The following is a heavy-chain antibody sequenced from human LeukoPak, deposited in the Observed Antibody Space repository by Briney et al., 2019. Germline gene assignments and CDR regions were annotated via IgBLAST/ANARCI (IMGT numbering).Heavy chain of an antibody. CDR2: ISSSRSYI. J-gene: IGHJ4*02. CDR3: ASQASGYDSPIDH. D-gene: IGHD5-12*01. CDR1: GFTLSSYS. Sequence: KTGGSLTLSCAASGFTLSSYSMNWVRQAPGKGLEWVSSISSSRSYIYYADSVKRRFTISRDNARNSLYLQMNSLRAEDTAVYYCASQASGYDSPIDHWGQGTLVTVSS. V-gene: IGHV3-21*01.